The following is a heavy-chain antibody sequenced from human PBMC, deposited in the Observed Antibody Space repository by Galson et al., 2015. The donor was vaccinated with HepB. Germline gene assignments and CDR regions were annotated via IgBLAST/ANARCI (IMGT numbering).Heavy chain of an antibody. CDR3: ARVDY. CDR2: FDPEDGET. Sequence: SVKVSCKVSGYTLTELSMHWVRQAPGKGLEWMGGFDPEDGETIYAQKFQGRVTMTRNTSISTAYMELSSLRSEDTAVYYCARVDYWGQGTLVTVSS. J-gene: IGHJ4*02. V-gene: IGHV1-24*01. CDR1: GYTLTELS.